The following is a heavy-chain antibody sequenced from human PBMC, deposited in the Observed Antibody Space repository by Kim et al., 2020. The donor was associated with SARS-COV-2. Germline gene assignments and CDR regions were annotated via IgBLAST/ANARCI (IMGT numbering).Heavy chain of an antibody. J-gene: IGHJ4*02. Sequence: SETLSLTCTVSGGSISSSSYYWGWIRQPPGKGLEWIGSIYYSGSTYYNPSLKSRVTISVDTSKNQFSLKLSSVTAADTAVYYCARHGPNTYDRLGYIVVVPAAMAPFDYWGQGTLVTVSS. V-gene: IGHV4-39*01. CDR3: ARHGPNTYDRLGYIVVVPAAMAPFDY. D-gene: IGHD2-2*01. CDR1: GGSISSSSYY. CDR2: IYYSGST.